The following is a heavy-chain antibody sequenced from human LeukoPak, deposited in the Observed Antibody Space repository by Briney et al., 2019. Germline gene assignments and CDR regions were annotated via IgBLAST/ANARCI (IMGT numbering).Heavy chain of an antibody. Sequence: GGSLRLSCAASGFTFSNYWMSWVRQDAGKGLEWVSAISGSGGSTYYADSVKGRFTISRDNSKNTLYLQMNSLRAEDTAVYYCAKDGRDCSGGSCYSIDYWGQGTLVTVSS. CDR1: GFTFSNYW. CDR2: ISGSGGST. J-gene: IGHJ4*02. V-gene: IGHV3-23*01. CDR3: AKDGRDCSGGSCYSIDY. D-gene: IGHD2-15*01.